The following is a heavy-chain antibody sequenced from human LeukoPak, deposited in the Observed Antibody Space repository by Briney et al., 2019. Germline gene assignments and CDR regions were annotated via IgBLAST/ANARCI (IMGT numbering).Heavy chain of an antibody. CDR2: IKQDGSEK. D-gene: IGHD3-16*01. V-gene: IGHV3-7*01. CDR1: GFTFSSYW. CDR3: ARGLRDYVWGSFWGSDYFDY. Sequence: GGSLRLSCAASGFTFSSYWMSWVRQAPGKGLEWVANIKQDGSEKYYVDSVKGRFTISRDNAKNSLYLQMNSLRAEDTAVYYCARGLRDYVWGSFWGSDYFDYWGQGTLVTVSS. J-gene: IGHJ4*02.